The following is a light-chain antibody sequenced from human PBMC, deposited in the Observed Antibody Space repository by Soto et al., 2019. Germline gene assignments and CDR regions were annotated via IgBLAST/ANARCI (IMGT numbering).Light chain of an antibody. Sequence: DIQMTQSPSTLSGSVGDRVTITCRASQTISSWLAWYQQKPGKAPKLLIYDASSLESGVPSRFSGSGSGTEFTLTISRLEPEDFAVYYCQQYGSSTWTFGQGTKVDIK. CDR3: QQYGSSTWT. CDR1: QTISSW. CDR2: DAS. J-gene: IGKJ1*01. V-gene: IGKV1-5*01.